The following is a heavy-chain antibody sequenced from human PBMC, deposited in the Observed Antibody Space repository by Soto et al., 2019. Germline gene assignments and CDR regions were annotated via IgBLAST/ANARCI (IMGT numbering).Heavy chain of an antibody. CDR1: GFTFSSYG. Sequence: GGSLRLSCAASGFTFSSYGMHWVRQAPGKGLEWVAVISYDGSNKYYADSVKGRFTISRDNSKNTLYLQMNSLRAEDTAVYYCAKESPLHPNYYGSGSYYNFYFDYWGQGTLVTVSS. CDR2: ISYDGSNK. J-gene: IGHJ4*02. D-gene: IGHD3-10*01. V-gene: IGHV3-30*18. CDR3: AKESPLHPNYYGSGSYYNFYFDY.